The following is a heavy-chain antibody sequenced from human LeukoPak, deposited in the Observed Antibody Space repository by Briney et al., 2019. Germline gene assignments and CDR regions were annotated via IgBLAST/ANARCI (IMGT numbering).Heavy chain of an antibody. D-gene: IGHD3-22*01. CDR2: INHSGST. J-gene: IGHJ3*02. V-gene: IGHV4-34*01. CDR3: ARVSGITMIVVVQSDGFDI. CDR1: GGSFSGYY. Sequence: PSETLSLTCAVYGGSFSGYYWSWIRQPPGKGLEWIGEINHSGSTNYNPSLKSRVTISVDTSKNQFSLKLSSVTAADTAVYYRARVSGITMIVVVQSDGFDIWGQGTMVSVSS.